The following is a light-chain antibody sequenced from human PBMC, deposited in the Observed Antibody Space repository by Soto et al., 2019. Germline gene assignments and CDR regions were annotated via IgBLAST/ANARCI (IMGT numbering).Light chain of an antibody. J-gene: IGKJ4*01. CDR2: DAS. CDR3: QQFDKLIT. CDR1: QTIRNNF. Sequence: EIVLTQSPATLSLSPGERATLSCGASQTIRNNFLAWYQQRPGLAPRLLIYDASNRAAGIPDRFSGSGSGTDFTLTISRLEPEDFAVYYCQQFDKLITFGGGTKVEI. V-gene: IGKV3D-20*01.